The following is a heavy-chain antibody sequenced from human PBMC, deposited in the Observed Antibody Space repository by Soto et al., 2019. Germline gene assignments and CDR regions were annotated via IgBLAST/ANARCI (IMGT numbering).Heavy chain of an antibody. CDR3: ASYSSGWYPLDY. Sequence: QVQLVESGGGVVQPGRSLRLSCAASGFTFSSYGMHWVRQAPGQGLEWVAVKSYDGSNKYYADSVKGRFTISRDNSKNTMYRPMNSLRAEDTAVYYCASYSSGWYPLDYWGQGTLVTVSS. V-gene: IGHV3-30*03. CDR2: KSYDGSNK. J-gene: IGHJ4*02. CDR1: GFTFSSYG. D-gene: IGHD6-19*01.